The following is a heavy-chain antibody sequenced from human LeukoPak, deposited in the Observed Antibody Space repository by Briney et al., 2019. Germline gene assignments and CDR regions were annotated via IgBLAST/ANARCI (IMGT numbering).Heavy chain of an antibody. Sequence: PGGSLRLSCAASGFPFNAYWMTWVRQAPEKGLEWVANIRQDGDTKYYVDSVKGRFTISRDNAMNSLYLQMNSLRAEDTAIYYCARSLPYGTTWYGRSDFWGQGTLVTVSS. CDR3: ARSLPYGTTWYGRSDF. J-gene: IGHJ4*02. CDR1: GFPFNAYW. D-gene: IGHD6-13*01. CDR2: IRQDGDTK. V-gene: IGHV3-7*03.